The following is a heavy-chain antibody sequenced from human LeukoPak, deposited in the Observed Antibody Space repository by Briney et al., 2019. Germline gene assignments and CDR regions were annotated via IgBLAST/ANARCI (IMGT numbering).Heavy chain of an antibody. Sequence: GGSLRLSCAASGFTFDDYAMHWVRQAPGKGLEWVSGISWNSGSIGYADSVKGRFTISRDNAKNSLYLQMNSLGAEDTALYYCAKDIVVRYSSGWYQPYYYYGMDVWGQGTTVTVSS. V-gene: IGHV3-9*01. D-gene: IGHD6-19*01. CDR3: AKDIVVRYSSGWYQPYYYYGMDV. J-gene: IGHJ6*02. CDR1: GFTFDDYA. CDR2: ISWNSGSI.